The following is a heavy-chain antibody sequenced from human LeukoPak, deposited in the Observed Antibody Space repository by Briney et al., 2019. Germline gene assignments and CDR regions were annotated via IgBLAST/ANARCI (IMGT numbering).Heavy chain of an antibody. CDR2: MNPNSGNT. D-gene: IGHD5-18*01. V-gene: IGHV1-8*01. Sequence: ASVKVSCKASGYTFTNYDVNWVRQATGRGLEWMGWMNPNSGNTGYAQKFQDRITMTRNISISTAYMELSGLKFEDTAVYYCARSTYSSPFDCWGQGSLVTVSS. J-gene: IGHJ4*02. CDR1: GYTFTNYD. CDR3: ARSTYSSPFDC.